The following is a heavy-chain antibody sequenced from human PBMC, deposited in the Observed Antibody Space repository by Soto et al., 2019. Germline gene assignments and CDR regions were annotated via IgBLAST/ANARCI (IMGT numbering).Heavy chain of an antibody. J-gene: IGHJ4*02. Sequence: QITLKESGPTRVKPTQTLALTCTFSGFSLTNSGVGVGWIRNTPGKALEWLAVIYWDDDKRYSPSLKSRLTTTKDTSKNQVVLTMADRDPVDTATYFCAHRGYLYGNWDHGSFDYWGQGTLVTVSS. CDR1: GFSLTNSGVG. D-gene: IGHD2-8*01. CDR2: IYWDDDK. CDR3: AHRGYLYGNWDHGSFDY. V-gene: IGHV2-5*02.